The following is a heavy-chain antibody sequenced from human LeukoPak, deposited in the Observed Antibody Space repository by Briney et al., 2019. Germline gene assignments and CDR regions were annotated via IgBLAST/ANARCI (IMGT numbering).Heavy chain of an antibody. J-gene: IGHJ6*02. D-gene: IGHD4-17*01. CDR3: AKGAYGDFLTTGIRQGGYYYYGMDV. V-gene: IGHV3-30*18. CDR2: ISYDGSNK. Sequence: PGRSLRLSCAASGFTFSSYGMHWVRQAPGKGLEWVAVISYDGSNKYYADSAKGRFTISRDNSKNTLYLQMNSLRAEDTAVYYCAKGAYGDFLTTGIRQGGYYYYGMDVWGQGTTVTVSS. CDR1: GFTFSSYG.